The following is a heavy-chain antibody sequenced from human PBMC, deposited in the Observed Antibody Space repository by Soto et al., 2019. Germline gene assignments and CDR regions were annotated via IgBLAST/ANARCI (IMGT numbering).Heavy chain of an antibody. CDR2: INHSGST. CDR1: GGSFSGYY. D-gene: IGHD2-2*01. V-gene: IGHV4-34*01. J-gene: IGHJ6*02. CDR3: ARGGAYCSSISCQPLGGMDV. Sequence: QVQLQQWGAGLLKSSETLSLTCAVYGGSFSGYYWNWIRQPPEKGLERIGEINHSGSTNYKPSLKSRLTISLDTSKNQFSLKLSSVTAADTAVYYCARGGAYCSSISCQPLGGMDVWGQGTTVTVSS.